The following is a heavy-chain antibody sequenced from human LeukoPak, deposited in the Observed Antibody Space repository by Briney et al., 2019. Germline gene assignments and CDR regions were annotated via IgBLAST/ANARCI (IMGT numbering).Heavy chain of an antibody. V-gene: IGHV4-59*01. CDR3: ARGSPVGDS. CDR1: GGSMSSYY. D-gene: IGHD3-10*01. CDR2: IYYNGNT. Sequence: SETLSLTCTVSGGSMSSYYWTWMRQPPGKRLEWIGYIYYNGNTGYNPSLKSRVNMSVDTSKNQFSLKLSSVTAADTAVYFCARGSPVGDSWGQGTLVTVSS. J-gene: IGHJ4*02.